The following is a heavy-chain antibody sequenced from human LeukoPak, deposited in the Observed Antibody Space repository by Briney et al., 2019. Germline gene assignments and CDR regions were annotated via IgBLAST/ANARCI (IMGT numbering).Heavy chain of an antibody. D-gene: IGHD5-18*01. CDR1: GFTFSSYS. V-gene: IGHV3-21*01. Sequence: GGSLRLSCAASGFTFSSYSMNWVRQAPGKGLEWVSSISSSSSYIFYADSVKGRFTISRDNAKNSLYLQMNSLRGEDTAVYYCARESLDTAMVDAFDIWGQGTMVTVSS. J-gene: IGHJ3*02. CDR3: ARESLDTAMVDAFDI. CDR2: ISSSSSYI.